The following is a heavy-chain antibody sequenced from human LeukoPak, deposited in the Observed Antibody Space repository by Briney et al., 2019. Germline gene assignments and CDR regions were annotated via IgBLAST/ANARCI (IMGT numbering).Heavy chain of an antibody. Sequence: GGSLRLSCAASGFTFSRYGMHWVRQAPGKGLEWVAVISYDGRNKYYADSVKGRFTISRDNSKNTLYLQMNSLRAEDTAVYYCARAESIITMVREVMGYWGQGTLVTVSS. CDR1: GFTFSRYG. CDR2: ISYDGRNK. V-gene: IGHV3-30*03. D-gene: IGHD3-10*01. CDR3: ARAESIITMVREVMGY. J-gene: IGHJ4*02.